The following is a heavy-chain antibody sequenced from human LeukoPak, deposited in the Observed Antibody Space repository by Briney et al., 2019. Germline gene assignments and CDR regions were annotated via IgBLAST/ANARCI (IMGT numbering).Heavy chain of an antibody. V-gene: IGHV4-39*01. D-gene: IGHD1-26*01. CDR1: GGSISSSSYY. CDR3: ARIGSGSYHPGAFDI. CDR2: IYYTGST. Sequence: PSETLSLTRTVSGGSISSSSYYWGWIRQPPGEGLEWIGNIYYTGSTYYSPSLKSRVTISVDTSKNQFSLKLTSVTATDTAVYYCARIGSGSYHPGAFDIWGQGTMVTVSS. J-gene: IGHJ3*02.